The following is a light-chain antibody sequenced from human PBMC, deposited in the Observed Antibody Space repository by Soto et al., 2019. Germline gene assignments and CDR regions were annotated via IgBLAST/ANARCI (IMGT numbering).Light chain of an antibody. J-gene: IGLJ3*02. CDR3: GSYTSATTWV. CDR2: RVI. CDR1: SSDIGRYDY. V-gene: IGLV2-14*03. Sequence: QSVLTQPASVSGSPGQSITISCTGTSSDIGRYDYVSWYQQLPDKAPKLIIYRVINRPSGVSDRFSGSKSGNSASLSISGLQPEDEASYFCGSYTSATTWVFGGGTKLTVL.